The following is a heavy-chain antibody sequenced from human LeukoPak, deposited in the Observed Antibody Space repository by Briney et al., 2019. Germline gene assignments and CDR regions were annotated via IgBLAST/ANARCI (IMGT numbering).Heavy chain of an antibody. CDR1: GFTFSSYS. V-gene: IGHV3-21*01. D-gene: IGHD2-2*02. J-gene: IGHJ6*03. CDR3: ARDPGSGVVVVPAAIYMDV. CDR2: ISSSSSYI. Sequence: PGGSLRLSCAASGFTFSSYSMNWVRQAPGKGLEWVSSISSSSSYIYYADSVKGRFTISRDNAKNSLYLQMNSLRAEDTAVYYCARDPGSGVVVVPAAIYMDVWGKGTTVTVSS.